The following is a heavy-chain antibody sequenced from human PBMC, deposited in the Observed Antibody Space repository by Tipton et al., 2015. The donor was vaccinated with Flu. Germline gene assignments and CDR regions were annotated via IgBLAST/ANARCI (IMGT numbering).Heavy chain of an antibody. V-gene: IGHV4-59*07. CDR3: ATHLLQPGGRVHYWYFDL. J-gene: IGHJ2*01. CDR2: IYYSGST. CDR1: GGSISSYY. Sequence: TLSLTCTVSGGSISSYYWSWIRQPPGKGLEWIGYIYYSGSTNYNPSLKSRVTISVDTSKNQFSLKLSSVTAADTAVYYCATHLLQPGGRVHYWYFDLWGRGTLVTVSS. D-gene: IGHD1-14*01.